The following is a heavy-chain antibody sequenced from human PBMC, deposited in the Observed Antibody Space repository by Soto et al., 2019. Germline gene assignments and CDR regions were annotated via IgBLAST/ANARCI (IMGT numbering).Heavy chain of an antibody. J-gene: IGHJ6*02. CDR2: IIPILGTA. D-gene: IGHD6-19*01. V-gene: IGHV1-69*11. CDR3: ARGGFVSGWNEFSGMDV. Sequence: VQLVQSGAEVRKPGSSVKVSCQVSGVTFSTSTITWVRQAPGQGLEWMGSIIPILGTAKSTQKFQGRVSITADESASVAYMELSSLTSEDTGVYYCARGGFVSGWNEFSGMDVWGQGTTVTFSS. CDR1: GVTFSTST.